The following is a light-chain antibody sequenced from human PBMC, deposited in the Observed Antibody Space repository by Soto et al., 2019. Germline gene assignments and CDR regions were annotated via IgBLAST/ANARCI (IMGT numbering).Light chain of an antibody. V-gene: IGKV1-5*01. CDR2: DAP. CDR3: QQYNSYPWT. CDR1: QSISSW. Sequence: DIQMTQSPSTLSASVGDRVTITCRASQSISSWLAWYQQKPGKAPKLLIYDAPTLERGAPSRFSGSGSGKELTLTINSLKPDDFASYYCQQYNSYPWTLGPGTKVDI. J-gene: IGKJ1*01.